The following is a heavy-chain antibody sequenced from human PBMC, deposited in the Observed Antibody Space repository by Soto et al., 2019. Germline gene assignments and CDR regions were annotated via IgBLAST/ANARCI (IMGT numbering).Heavy chain of an antibody. D-gene: IGHD2-15*01. CDR2: ISGSSSYI. J-gene: IGHJ6*03. Sequence: EVQLVESGGGLVKPGGSLRLSCAASGFSFSDYSMNWVRQAPGKGLEWVSSISGSSSYIYYTDSLKGRFTVSRDNANKSLYLQMNRHRAEDTAVYYRARDGAYCSGIAGRDYYHSMDVWGKGTTVTVSS. CDR3: ARDGAYCSGIAGRDYYHSMDV. V-gene: IGHV3-21*01. CDR1: GFSFSDYS.